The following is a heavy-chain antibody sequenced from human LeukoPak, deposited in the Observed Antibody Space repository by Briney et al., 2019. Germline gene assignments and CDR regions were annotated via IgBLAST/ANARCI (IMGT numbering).Heavy chain of an antibody. CDR2: IYPGDSDT. V-gene: IGHV5-51*01. J-gene: IGHJ5*02. CDR1: GYSFTSYW. Sequence: GESLKISCKGSGYSFTSYWIGWVRQMPGKGLEWMGIIYPGDSDTRYSPSFQGQVTISADKSISTAYLQWSSLKASDTAMYYCARRRNLFYCSGGSCYGRGNWFDPWGQGTLVTVSS. D-gene: IGHD2-15*01. CDR3: ARRRNLFYCSGGSCYGRGNWFDP.